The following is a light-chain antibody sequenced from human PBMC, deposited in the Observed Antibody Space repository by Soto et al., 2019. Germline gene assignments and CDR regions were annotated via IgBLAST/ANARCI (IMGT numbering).Light chain of an antibody. V-gene: IGKV1-8*01. CDR3: QQYGTYLLT. CDR2: DAS. J-gene: IGKJ5*01. Sequence: AIRMTQSPSSLFSSTGYRVTITCRASQDISSFLAWYQQPQGKAPKLLIYDASSLESGVPSRFRGMCSGTDFTLAINKLQTDDLKTYYCQQYGTYLLTFGQGTRLEIK. CDR1: QDISSF.